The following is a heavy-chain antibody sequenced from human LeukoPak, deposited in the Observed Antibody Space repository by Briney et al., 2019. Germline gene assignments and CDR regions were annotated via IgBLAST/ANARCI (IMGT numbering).Heavy chain of an antibody. V-gene: IGHV3-30*03. CDR2: ISHEGSAK. D-gene: IGHD6-19*01. CDR3: ARTREQWQVLDY. CDR1: GFTFSSYA. Sequence: GGSLRLFCAASGFTFSSYAMSWVRQAPGKGLEWVAVISHEGSAKYHADSVKGRFTVSRDNSKNMVYLQMNSLRAEDTAVYYCARTREQWQVLDYWGQGTLVIVSS. J-gene: IGHJ4*02.